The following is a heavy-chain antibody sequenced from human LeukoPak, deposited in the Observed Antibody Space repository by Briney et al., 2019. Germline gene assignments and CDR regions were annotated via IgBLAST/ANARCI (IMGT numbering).Heavy chain of an antibody. CDR3: AKDLSGYGPYWYFDL. V-gene: IGHV3-23*01. J-gene: IGHJ2*01. Sequence: GGSLRLSCAASGFTFSSYGMSWVRQAPGKGLEWVSSISGSVGTIYYADSVKGRFTISRDNSKDTLYLQMNNLRAEDSAVYYCAKDLSGYGPYWYFDLWGRGTLVTVSS. CDR1: GFTFSSYG. CDR2: ISGSVGTI. D-gene: IGHD6-25*01.